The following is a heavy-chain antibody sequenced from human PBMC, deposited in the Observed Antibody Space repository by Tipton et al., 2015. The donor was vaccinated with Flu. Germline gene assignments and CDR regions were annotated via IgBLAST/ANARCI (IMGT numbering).Heavy chain of an antibody. J-gene: IGHJ5*01. V-gene: IGHV4-59*11. CDR3: ARRTFSNYVSEPKNWFDF. CDR1: GGYISSHY. Sequence: TLSLTCTVSGGYISSHYWSWIRQPPGKGLEWIGYIYYSGSTNYNPSLKSRVTISLDTSKNHFSLKLTSVTAADTAVYYCARRTFSNYVSEPKNWFDFWGQGTLVTVSS. D-gene: IGHD4-11*01. CDR2: IYYSGST.